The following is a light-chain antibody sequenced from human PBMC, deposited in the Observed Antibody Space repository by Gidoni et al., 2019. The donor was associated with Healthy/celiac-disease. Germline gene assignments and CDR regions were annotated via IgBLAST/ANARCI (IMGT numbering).Light chain of an antibody. CDR1: SSNIGNNY. Sequence: QSVLTHPPSVSAAPGQKVTISCSGSSSNIGNNYVSWYQQLPGTAPKLLIYDNNKRPSGIPDRFAGSKSGTSATLGITGLQTGDEADYYCGTWDSSLSGVFGGGTKLTVL. V-gene: IGLV1-51*01. CDR3: GTWDSSLSGV. J-gene: IGLJ3*02. CDR2: DNN.